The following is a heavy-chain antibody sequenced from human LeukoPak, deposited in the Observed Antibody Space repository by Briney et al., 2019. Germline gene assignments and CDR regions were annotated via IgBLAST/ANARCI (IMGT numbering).Heavy chain of an antibody. CDR3: ATGSLRLGEFSLGY. V-gene: IGHV1-24*01. D-gene: IGHD3-16*02. CDR2: FDPEDGET. CDR1: GYTLTELS. Sequence: ASVKVSCKVSGYTLTELSMHRVRQAPGKGLEWMGGFDPEDGETVYAQRFQGRVTMTEDTSTDTAYMELSSLRSEDTAVYYCATGSLRLGEFSLGYWGQGTLVTVSS. J-gene: IGHJ4*02.